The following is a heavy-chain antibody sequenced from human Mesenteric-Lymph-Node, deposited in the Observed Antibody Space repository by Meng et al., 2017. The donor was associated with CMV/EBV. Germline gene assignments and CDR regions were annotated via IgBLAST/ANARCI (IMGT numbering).Heavy chain of an antibody. CDR2: ISSTDGRTI. V-gene: IGHV3-48*03. CDR3: AKVRGYCTSASCP. Sequence: GGSLRLSCAASGFTFSSYEMSWVRQAPGKALEWISYISSTDGRTINYAESVKGRFTISRDNAKNSLYLQMNSLRVEDTAIYYCAKVRGYCTSASCPWGQGTLVTAPQ. CDR1: GFTFSSYE. J-gene: IGHJ5*02. D-gene: IGHD2-2*01.